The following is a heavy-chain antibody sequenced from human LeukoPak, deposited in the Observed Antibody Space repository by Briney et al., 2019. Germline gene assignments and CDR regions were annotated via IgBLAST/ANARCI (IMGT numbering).Heavy chain of an antibody. D-gene: IGHD3-22*01. Sequence: GGSLRLSCAASGFAFSGFGMSWVRQAPGKGLEWVANIKEDGSEKYYVDSVKGRFTISRDNAKKSPYLQMNSLRAEDTAVYYCARDLYRIVVVPHYFDYWGQGTLVTVSS. CDR3: ARDLYRIVVVPHYFDY. CDR1: GFAFSGFG. CDR2: IKEDGSEK. J-gene: IGHJ4*02. V-gene: IGHV3-7*01.